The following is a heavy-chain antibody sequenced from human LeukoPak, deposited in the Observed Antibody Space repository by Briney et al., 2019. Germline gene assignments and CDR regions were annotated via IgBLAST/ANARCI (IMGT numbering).Heavy chain of an antibody. J-gene: IGHJ4*01. V-gene: IGHV3-30-3*01. D-gene: IGHD2-2*01. Sequence: GGSLRLSCAASGFTLSSYAMHWARQAPGKGLEWVAVISYDGINKYYADSVKGRFTISRDNSKNTLYLQMNSLRAEDTAVYYCARDLGSTSCYWGXXXXXTVS. CDR2: ISYDGINK. CDR1: GFTLSSYA. CDR3: ARDLGSTSCY.